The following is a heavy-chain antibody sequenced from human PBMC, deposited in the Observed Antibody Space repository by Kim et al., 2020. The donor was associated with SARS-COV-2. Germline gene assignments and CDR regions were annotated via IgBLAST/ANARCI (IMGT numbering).Heavy chain of an antibody. CDR2: IIPILGIA. D-gene: IGHD2-2*01. V-gene: IGHV1-69*04. CDR3: AITTKDIVVVPAATDYYYYGMDV. CDR1: GGTFSSYA. Sequence: SVKVSCKASGGTFSSYAISWVRQAPGQGLEWMGRIIPILGIANYAQKFQGRVTITADKSTSTAYMELSSLISEDTAVYYCAITTKDIVVVPAATDYYYYGMDVWGQGTTVTVSS. J-gene: IGHJ6*02.